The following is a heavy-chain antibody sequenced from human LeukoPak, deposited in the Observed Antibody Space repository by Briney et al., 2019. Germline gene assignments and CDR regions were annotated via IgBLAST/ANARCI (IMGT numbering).Heavy chain of an antibody. V-gene: IGHV3-7*03. CDR1: GFTFTNYW. CDR2: IKADGSEK. D-gene: IGHD2-2*01. CDR3: AKGIPAASPPYYFDY. J-gene: IGHJ4*02. Sequence: GGSLRLSCAASGFTFTNYWMSRVRQAPGKGLEWVANIKADGSEKFYVDSVKGRFTISRDNAKKSVYLQMNSLRAEDTAVYYCAKGIPAASPPYYFDYWGQGTLVTVSS.